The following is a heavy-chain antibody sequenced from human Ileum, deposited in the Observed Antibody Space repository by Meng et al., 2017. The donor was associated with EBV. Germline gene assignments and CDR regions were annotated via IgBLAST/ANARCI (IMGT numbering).Heavy chain of an antibody. CDR2: IYHSGST. CDR1: GGSMSSTNW. V-gene: IGHV4-4*02. Sequence: GQRRKSGHGLWSPWGTLSLTCAVSGGSMSSTNWWGCVRQPPGKGLEWIGEIYHSGSTNYNPSLKSRVSISVDKSKNQFSLKLSSVTAADTAVYYCARADKVRFDYWGQGTLVTVSS. CDR3: ARADKVRFDY. J-gene: IGHJ4*02.